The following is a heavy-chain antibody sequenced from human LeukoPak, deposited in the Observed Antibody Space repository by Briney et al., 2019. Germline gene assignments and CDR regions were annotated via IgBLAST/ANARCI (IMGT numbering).Heavy chain of an antibody. D-gene: IGHD3-10*01. CDR3: ARDLLSRGPDY. Sequence: ASVKVSCKASVYTFTSYGISWVRQAPGQGLDWMGWISAYNGNTNYAQKLQGRVTMTTDTSTSTAYMELRSLRSDDTAAYYCARDLLSRGPDYWRQGTLVTVSS. J-gene: IGHJ4*02. CDR2: ISAYNGNT. CDR1: VYTFTSYG. V-gene: IGHV1-18*01.